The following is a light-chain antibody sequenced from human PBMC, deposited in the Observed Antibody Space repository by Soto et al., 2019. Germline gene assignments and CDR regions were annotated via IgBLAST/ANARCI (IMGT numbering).Light chain of an antibody. CDR3: SSYTSSSTLVV. CDR2: DVS. J-gene: IGLJ2*01. V-gene: IGLV2-14*01. Sequence: QAVVTQPASVSGSPGQSITISCTGTSSDVGGYNYVSWYQQHPGKAPKLMIYDVSNRPSGVSNRFSGSKSGNTASLTISGLQAEDEADYYCSSYTSSSTLVVFGGGTQPTVL. CDR1: SSDVGGYNY.